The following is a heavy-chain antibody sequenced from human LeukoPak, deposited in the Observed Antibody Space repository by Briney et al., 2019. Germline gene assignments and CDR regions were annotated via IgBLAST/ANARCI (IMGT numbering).Heavy chain of an antibody. Sequence: SGGSLKLSCAASGFTFRGSAMHWVRQASGKGLEWVGRIRSKANNYATAYAASVKGRFTISRDDSKNTLYLQMNSLKTEDIAVYYCTTGTWIQLWLADYWGQGTLVTVSS. CDR1: GFTFRGSA. V-gene: IGHV3-73*01. CDR2: IRSKANNYAT. CDR3: TTGTWIQLWLADY. D-gene: IGHD5-18*01. J-gene: IGHJ4*02.